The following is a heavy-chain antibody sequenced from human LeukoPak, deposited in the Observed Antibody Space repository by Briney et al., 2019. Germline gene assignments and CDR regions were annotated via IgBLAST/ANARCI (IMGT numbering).Heavy chain of an antibody. CDR3: AKDRAWIQLWND. J-gene: IGHJ4*02. V-gene: IGHV3-30*18. CDR1: GFTFSSYG. Sequence: GGSLRLSCAASGFTFSSYGMHWVRQAPGKGLEWVAVISSDGSDKYYADSVKGRLTISRDNSKNTLYLQMNSLRAEDTAVYYCAKDRAWIQLWNDWGQGTLVTVSS. CDR2: ISSDGSDK. D-gene: IGHD5-18*01.